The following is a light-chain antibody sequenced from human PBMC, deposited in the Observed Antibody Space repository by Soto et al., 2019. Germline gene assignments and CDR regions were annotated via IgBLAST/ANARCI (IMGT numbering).Light chain of an antibody. CDR1: NIGRKN. CDR3: QVWDSSSDQHV. Sequence: SYELTQPPSVSGAPGQTASITCVGHNIGRKNVHWYRQKPGQAPVLVVYDDSDRPSGIPERFSGSNSGTSATLTITRVEAGDEADYYCQVWDSSSDQHVFGAGTKVTVL. J-gene: IGLJ1*01. CDR2: DDS. V-gene: IGLV3-21*02.